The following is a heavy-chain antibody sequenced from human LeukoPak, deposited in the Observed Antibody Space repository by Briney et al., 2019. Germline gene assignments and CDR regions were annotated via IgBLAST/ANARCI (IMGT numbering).Heavy chain of an antibody. V-gene: IGHV4-4*07. CDR3: ARQTFGVLYFDS. CDR1: GGSISSYY. D-gene: IGHD3-10*01. CDR2: IYNSGST. Sequence: SETLSLTCTVSGGSISSYYWSWIRQPAGKGLEWMGRIYNSGSTNYNPSLKSRVTISADMSRNQLSLQLTSVTAADTAVYYCARQTFGVLYFDSWGQGTLVIVPS. J-gene: IGHJ4*02.